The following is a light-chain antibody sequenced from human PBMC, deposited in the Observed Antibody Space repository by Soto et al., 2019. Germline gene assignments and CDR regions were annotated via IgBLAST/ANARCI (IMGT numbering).Light chain of an antibody. Sequence: QSVLAQPPSVSGAPGQRVTISCTGSSSNIGAGYDVHWYQQRPGTAPKLLISGNSNRPSGVPDRFSGSTSGTSASLAITGLQAEDEGDYYCQSYDSTLSARYVFGTGTKVTVL. CDR2: GNS. CDR3: QSYDSTLSARYV. CDR1: SSNIGAGYD. J-gene: IGLJ1*01. V-gene: IGLV1-40*01.